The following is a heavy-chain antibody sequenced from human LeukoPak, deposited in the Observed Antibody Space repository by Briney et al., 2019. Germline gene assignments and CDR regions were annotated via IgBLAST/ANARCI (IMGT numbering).Heavy chain of an antibody. V-gene: IGHV4-59*01. CDR3: ARDPVGYCSGDSCYPPGYFDY. D-gene: IGHD2-15*01. CDR2: IYYSGST. CDR1: GGSISSYY. J-gene: IGHJ4*02. Sequence: SETLSLTCTVSGGSISSYYWSWIRQPPGKGLEWIGYIYYSGSTNYNPSLKSRVTISVDTSKNQFSLKLSSVTAADTAVYYCARDPVGYCSGDSCYPPGYFDYWGQGTLVTVSS.